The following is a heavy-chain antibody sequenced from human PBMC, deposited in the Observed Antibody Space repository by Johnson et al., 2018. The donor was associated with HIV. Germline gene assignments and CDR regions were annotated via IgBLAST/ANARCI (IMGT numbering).Heavy chain of an antibody. Sequence: QLVESGGGLVRPGESLRLSCVASGFTFSSYAMHWVRQAPGKGLEWVAVISYDGSNKYYADSVKGRFTISRDNSKNTLYLQMNSLRAEDTAVYNCGRGGRVVMEDVFGIWGKGTMVTVSS. CDR2: ISYDGSNK. CDR3: GRGGRVVMEDVFGI. CDR1: GFTFSSYA. D-gene: IGHD3-3*01. V-gene: IGHV3-30*14. J-gene: IGHJ3*02.